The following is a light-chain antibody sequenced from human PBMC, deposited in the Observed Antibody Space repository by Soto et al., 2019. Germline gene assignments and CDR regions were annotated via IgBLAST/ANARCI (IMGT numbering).Light chain of an antibody. V-gene: IGKV3-20*01. CDR2: GVS. Sequence: IVLTQSPGTLSLSAGERATLSCRASQSVSSIYLAWYQQKPGQAPRLLIYGVSNRATGIPDRFSGSGSGTDSTLTISRLEPDDFAVYYCQQYGSSPLTFGGGTKVDIK. CDR3: QQYGSSPLT. J-gene: IGKJ4*01. CDR1: QSVSSIY.